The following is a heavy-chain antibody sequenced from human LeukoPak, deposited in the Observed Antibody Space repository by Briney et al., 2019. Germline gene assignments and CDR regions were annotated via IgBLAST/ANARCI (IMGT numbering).Heavy chain of an antibody. Sequence: SETLSLTCTVSGGSISSYYWSWIRQPPGKGLEWIGYIYYSGSTNYNPSLKSRVTISVDTSKNQFSLKLSSVTAADTAVYYCARDQRGIGTPYYFDYWGQGTLVTVSS. CDR1: GGSISSYY. J-gene: IGHJ4*02. D-gene: IGHD1-14*01. CDR2: IYYSGST. V-gene: IGHV4-59*01. CDR3: ARDQRGIGTPYYFDY.